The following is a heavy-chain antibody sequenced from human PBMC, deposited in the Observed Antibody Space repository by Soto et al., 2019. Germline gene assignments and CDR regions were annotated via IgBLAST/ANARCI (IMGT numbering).Heavy chain of an antibody. J-gene: IGHJ6*02. CDR2: LIPVFGTA. D-gene: IGHD3-10*01. CDR3: ARFLGGAGSYYDGQNYNYYNGMDV. Sequence: QAQLVQSGAEVKKPGSSVKVSCKASGGPYNSFAISWVRQAPGQGLEWIGGLIPVFGTATYAQKFKGRVTITAEESTSTAYMELSSLTSEDTAVYYCARFLGGAGSYYDGQNYNYYNGMDVWGQGTTVTVSS. CDR1: GGPYNSFA. V-gene: IGHV1-69*01.